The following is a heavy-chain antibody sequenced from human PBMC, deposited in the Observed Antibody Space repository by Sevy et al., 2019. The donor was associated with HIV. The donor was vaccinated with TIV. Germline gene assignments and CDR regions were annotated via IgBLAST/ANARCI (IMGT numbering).Heavy chain of an antibody. D-gene: IGHD1-26*01. Sequence: ASVKVSCKASGSTFTNYFITWVRQAPGQGLEWMGRISTYNTEYAQKFQGRLTMTTDTSTSTVYMELRSLRFDDTAVYYCARAPSGSQGPGQYFQHWGQGTLVTVSS. J-gene: IGHJ1*01. V-gene: IGHV1-18*01. CDR1: GSTFTNYF. CDR2: ISTYNT. CDR3: ARAPSGSQGPGQYFQH.